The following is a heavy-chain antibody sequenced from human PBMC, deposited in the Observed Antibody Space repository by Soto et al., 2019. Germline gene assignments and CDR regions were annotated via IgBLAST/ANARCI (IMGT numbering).Heavy chain of an antibody. D-gene: IGHD6-13*01. CDR1: GFTFSSYG. J-gene: IGHJ5*02. V-gene: IGHV3-30*18. Sequence: PVGSLRLSCAASGFTFSSYGMHWVRQAPGKGLEWVAVISYDGSNKYYADSVKGRFTISRDNSKNTLYLQMNSLRAEDTAVYYCAKDRLAANWFDPWGQGTLVTVSS. CDR3: AKDRLAANWFDP. CDR2: ISYDGSNK.